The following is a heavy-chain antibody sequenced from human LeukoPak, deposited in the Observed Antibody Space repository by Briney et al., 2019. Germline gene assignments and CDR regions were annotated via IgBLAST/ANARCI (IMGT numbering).Heavy chain of an antibody. CDR2: VYYSAST. J-gene: IGHJ4*02. D-gene: IGHD6-6*01. CDR1: GGSISRGGYY. V-gene: IGHV4-39*01. CDR3: AKSHPSRSYAYDY. Sequence: SQTLSLTCTVSGGSISRGGYYWGWIRQPPGKGLEWIGSVYYSASTYYNPSLKSRVTISVDTSNTRYPLKLSPVTAADTAVYYCAKSHPSRSYAYDYWGQGTLVTVSS.